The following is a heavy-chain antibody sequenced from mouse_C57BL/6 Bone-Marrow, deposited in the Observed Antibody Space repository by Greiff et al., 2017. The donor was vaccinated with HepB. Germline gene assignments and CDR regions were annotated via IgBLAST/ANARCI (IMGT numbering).Heavy chain of an antibody. V-gene: IGHV1-26*01. CDR1: GYTFTDYY. J-gene: IGHJ3*01. Sequence: VQLQQSGPELVKPGASVKISCKASGYTFTDYYMNWVKQSHGKSLEWIGDINPNNGGTSYNQKFKGKATLTVDKSSSTAYMALRSLTSADSAVYYCARSLSCSSYSFAYWGQGTLVTVSA. CDR3: ARSLSCSSYSFAY. CDR2: INPNNGGT. D-gene: IGHD1-1*01.